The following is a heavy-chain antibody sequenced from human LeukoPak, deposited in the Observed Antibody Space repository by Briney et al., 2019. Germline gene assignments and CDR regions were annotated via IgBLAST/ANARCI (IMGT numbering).Heavy chain of an antibody. CDR2: IYHSGTT. Sequence: PSETLSLTCAVSGYSISSDYYWGWIRQPPGKGLEWIGSIYHSGTTHYNPSLKSRVTISVDTSKNQFSLKLSSVTAADTAVYYSVRDRDRRDVDYWGQGTLVTVSS. V-gene: IGHV4-38-2*02. D-gene: IGHD2-15*01. J-gene: IGHJ4*02. CDR1: GYSISSDYY. CDR3: VRDRDRRDVDY.